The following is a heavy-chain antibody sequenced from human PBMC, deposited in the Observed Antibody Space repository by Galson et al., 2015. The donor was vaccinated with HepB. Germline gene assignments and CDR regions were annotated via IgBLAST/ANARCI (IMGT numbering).Heavy chain of an antibody. Sequence: SLRLSCAASGFTFSSYEMNWVRQAPGKGLEWVSYISSSGSTIYYADSVKGRFTISRDNAKNSLYLQMNSLRAEDTAVYYCARANYYGSGRLAQYYYYGMDVWGQGTTVTVSS. J-gene: IGHJ6*02. CDR1: GFTFSSYE. CDR3: ARANYYGSGRLAQYYYYGMDV. CDR2: ISSSGSTI. V-gene: IGHV3-48*03. D-gene: IGHD3-10*01.